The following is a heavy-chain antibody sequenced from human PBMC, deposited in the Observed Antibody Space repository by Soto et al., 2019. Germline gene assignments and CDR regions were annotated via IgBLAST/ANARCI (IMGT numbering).Heavy chain of an antibody. CDR1: GWSISSDSH. CDR3: ARDKHYYDSSGHRNFDY. V-gene: IGHV4-38-2*02. Sequence: PSETLSLTCTVSGWSISSDSHWGWVRQAPGKGLEWIGRIYPGGNTYYNPSLQSRVSIPVDTSQNQFSLKLTSVNAADTAVYYCARDKHYYDSSGHRNFDYWGRGALVT. J-gene: IGHJ4*02. D-gene: IGHD3-22*01. CDR2: IYPGGNT.